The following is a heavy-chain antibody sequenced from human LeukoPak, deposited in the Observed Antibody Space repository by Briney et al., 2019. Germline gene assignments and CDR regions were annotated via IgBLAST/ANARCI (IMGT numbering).Heavy chain of an antibody. D-gene: IGHD2-2*01. Sequence: PSETLSLTCTVSGGSISSGSYYWSWIRQPAGKGLEWIGRIYTSGSTNYNPSLKSRVTISVDTSKNQFSLKLSSVTAADTAVYYCARPTYCSSTSCYDNDAFDIWGQGTMVTVSS. CDR2: IYTSGST. V-gene: IGHV4-61*02. CDR1: GGSISSGSYY. CDR3: ARPTYCSSTSCYDNDAFDI. J-gene: IGHJ3*02.